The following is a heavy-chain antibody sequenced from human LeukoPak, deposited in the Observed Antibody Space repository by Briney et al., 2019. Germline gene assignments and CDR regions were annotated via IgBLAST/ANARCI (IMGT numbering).Heavy chain of an antibody. J-gene: IGHJ4*02. CDR2: IIPIFGTA. D-gene: IGHD4-17*01. CDR3: ARERGYGDLQYFDY. CDR1: GGTFSSYA. Sequence: GASVKVSCKASGGTFSSYAISWVRQAPGQGLEWMGGIIPIFGTANYAQKFQGRVTITADESTSTAYMGLSSLRSEDTAVYYCARERGYGDLQYFDYWGQGTLVTVSS. V-gene: IGHV1-69*13.